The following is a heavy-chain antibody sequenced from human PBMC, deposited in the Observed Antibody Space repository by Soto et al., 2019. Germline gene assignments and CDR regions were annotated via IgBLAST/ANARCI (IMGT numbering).Heavy chain of an antibody. CDR1: GFTFSSYA. D-gene: IGHD3-22*01. V-gene: IGHV3-23*01. J-gene: IGHJ3*02. Sequence: GGSLRLSCAASGFTFSSYAMSWVRQAPGKGLEWVSAISGSGGSTYYADSVKGRFTISRDNSKNTLYLQMNSLRAEDTAVYYCAKEGSITMIVVVHTPFDIWGQGTMVTVSS. CDR2: ISGSGGST. CDR3: AKEGSITMIVVVHTPFDI.